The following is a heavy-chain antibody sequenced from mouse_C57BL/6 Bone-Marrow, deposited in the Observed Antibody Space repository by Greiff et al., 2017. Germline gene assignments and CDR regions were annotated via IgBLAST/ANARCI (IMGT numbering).Heavy chain of an antibody. CDR3: ARRGHYYGTWFAY. D-gene: IGHD1-1*01. V-gene: IGHV1-59*01. CDR2: IDPSDSYT. Sequence: QVQLQQPGAELVRPGTSVKLSCKASGYTFTSYWMHWVKQRPGQGLEWIGVIDPSDSYTNYTQKFKGKATLTVDTSSSTAYMQLSSLTSEDSAVYYCARRGHYYGTWFAYWGQGTLVTVSA. J-gene: IGHJ3*01. CDR1: GYTFTSYW.